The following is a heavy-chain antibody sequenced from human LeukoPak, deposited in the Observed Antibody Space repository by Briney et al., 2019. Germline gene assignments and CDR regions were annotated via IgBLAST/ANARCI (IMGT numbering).Heavy chain of an antibody. Sequence: GESLKISCKGSGYSFTSYWIGWVRQMPGKGLEWMGIIYPGDSDTRYSPSFQGQVTISADKSISTAYLQWSSLKASDTAMYYCARILRDGYNYWRGGWYFDLWGRGTLVTVSS. CDR2: IYPGDSDT. V-gene: IGHV5-51*01. D-gene: IGHD5-24*01. CDR3: ARILRDGYNYWRGGWYFDL. J-gene: IGHJ2*01. CDR1: GYSFTSYW.